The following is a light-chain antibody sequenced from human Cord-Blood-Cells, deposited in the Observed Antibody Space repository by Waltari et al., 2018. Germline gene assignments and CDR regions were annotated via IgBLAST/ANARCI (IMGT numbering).Light chain of an antibody. V-gene: IGLV2-14*01. CDR2: EVS. Sequence: QSALTQPASVSGSPGQSITISCTGTSSDVGGYNYVSWYQQHPGKPPKLMIYEVSKWPSGVANRLSCSKAGKTASLTISGLQAENESDYYCSSYTSSSTVVFGGGTKLTVL. CDR1: SSDVGGYNY. J-gene: IGLJ2*01. CDR3: SSYTSSSTVV.